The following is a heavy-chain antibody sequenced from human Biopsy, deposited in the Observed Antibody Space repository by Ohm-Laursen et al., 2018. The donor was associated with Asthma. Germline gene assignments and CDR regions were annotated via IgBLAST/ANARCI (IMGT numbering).Heavy chain of an antibody. CDR1: GFSLSSSGAN. V-gene: IGHV2-70*04. CDR2: IDWGEDK. CDR3: TRHNDY. D-gene: IGHD1-14*01. J-gene: IGHJ4*02. Sequence: TQTLTLTCSFSGFSLSSSGANVNWLRQPPGKALEWRARIDWGEDKFYSTSLRTRLTISKGSSEDQVVLTMSNMGPVDTATYYCTRHNDYWGPGILVTVSS.